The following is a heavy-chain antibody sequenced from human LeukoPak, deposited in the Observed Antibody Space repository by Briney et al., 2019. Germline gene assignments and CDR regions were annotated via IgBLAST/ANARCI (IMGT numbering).Heavy chain of an antibody. Sequence: SETLSLTCTVSGNSFGDYYWSWIRQPAGKGLEWIGRIHTSGSTNYNPSLKSRVTMSVDTSKNQFSLKLSSVTAADTAVYYCARDQYYYDSSGYYRIDYWGQGTLVTVSS. CDR1: GNSFGDYY. V-gene: IGHV4-4*07. J-gene: IGHJ4*02. D-gene: IGHD3-22*01. CDR3: ARDQYYYDSSGYYRIDY. CDR2: IHTSGST.